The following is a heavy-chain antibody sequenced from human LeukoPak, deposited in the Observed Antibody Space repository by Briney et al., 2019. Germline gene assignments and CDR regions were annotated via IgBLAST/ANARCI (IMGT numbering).Heavy chain of an antibody. J-gene: IGHJ5*02. D-gene: IGHD2-2*01. CDR3: ARTSSSSYGWFDP. CDR2: IYYSGST. Sequence: SETLSLTCTVSGGSISSNNYYWGWMRQPPGKGLEWIGSIYYSGSTYYNPSLKSRVTISLDTSKNQFSLKVSSVTAEDTAVYYCARTSSSSYGWFDPWGQGTLVTVSS. V-gene: IGHV4-39*01. CDR1: GGSISSNNYY.